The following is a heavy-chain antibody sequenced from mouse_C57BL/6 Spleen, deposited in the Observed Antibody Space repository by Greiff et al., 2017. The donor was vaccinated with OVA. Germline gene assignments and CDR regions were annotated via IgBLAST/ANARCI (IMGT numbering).Heavy chain of an antibody. J-gene: IGHJ1*03. V-gene: IGHV1-63*01. Sequence: VQLQQSGTELVRPGTSVKMSCKASGYTFTNYWIGWAKQRPGHGLEWIGDIYPGGGYTNYNEKFKGKATLTADKSSSTAYMQFSSLTSEDSAIYYCARCGGSSYWYFGVWGTGATVTVSS. CDR3: ARCGGSSYWYFGV. CDR1: GYTFTNYW. D-gene: IGHD1-1*01. CDR2: IYPGGGYT.